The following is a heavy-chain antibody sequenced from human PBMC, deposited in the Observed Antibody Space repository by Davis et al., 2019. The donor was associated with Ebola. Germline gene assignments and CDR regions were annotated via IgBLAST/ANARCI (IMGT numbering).Heavy chain of an antibody. D-gene: IGHD2-15*01. CDR1: GFISSSYW. V-gene: IGHV3-7*04. J-gene: IGHJ4*02. CDR2: IKEEGSEQ. CDR3: ARGRYCDY. Sequence: GGSLRLSCAASGFISSSYWMSWVRQAPGKGLEWVANIKEEGSEQYYVDSVKGRFTISRDNAKNSLYLQMNSLRVEDTAVYYCARGRYCDYWGQGTLVTVSS.